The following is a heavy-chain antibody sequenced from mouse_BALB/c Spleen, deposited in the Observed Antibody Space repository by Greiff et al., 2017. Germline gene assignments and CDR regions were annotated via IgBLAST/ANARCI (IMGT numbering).Heavy chain of an antibody. Sequence: EVKLVESGPGLVKPSQSLSLTCTVTGYSITSDYAWNWIRQFPGNKLEWMGYISYSGSTSYNPSLKSRISITRDTSKNQFFLQLNSVTTEDTATYYCASYYGYDYAMDYWGQGTSVTVSS. CDR2: ISYSGST. J-gene: IGHJ4*01. CDR1: GYSITSDYA. D-gene: IGHD2-2*01. V-gene: IGHV3-2*02. CDR3: ASYYGYDYAMDY.